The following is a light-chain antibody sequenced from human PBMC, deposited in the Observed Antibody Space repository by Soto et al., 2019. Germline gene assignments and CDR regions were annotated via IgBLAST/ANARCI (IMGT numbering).Light chain of an antibody. Sequence: EIVLTQSPATLSLSPVEIATLSFMASQSVGSYLAWYQQKPGQAPRLLIYDASNRATGIPARFSGSGSGTDFTLTISRLEPEDFAVYYCQQYGSSPLTFGGGTKVDIK. J-gene: IGKJ4*01. CDR3: QQYGSSPLT. CDR2: DAS. CDR1: QSVGSY. V-gene: IGKV3-20*01.